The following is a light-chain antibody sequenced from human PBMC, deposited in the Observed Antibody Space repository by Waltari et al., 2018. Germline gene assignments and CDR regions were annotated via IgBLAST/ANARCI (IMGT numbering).Light chain of an antibody. J-gene: IGLJ1*01. Sequence: QSGLTQPPSVSGTPGQRVTISCSGRTSNIGINIVNWYQHFPGTAPKLLIYSTDQRPSGVPVRFSGSKSGTSASLAISGLQSEDEADYYCEAWDDRLTGRVFGTGTKVTVL. CDR1: TSNIGINI. CDR2: STD. V-gene: IGLV1-44*01. CDR3: EAWDDRLTGRV.